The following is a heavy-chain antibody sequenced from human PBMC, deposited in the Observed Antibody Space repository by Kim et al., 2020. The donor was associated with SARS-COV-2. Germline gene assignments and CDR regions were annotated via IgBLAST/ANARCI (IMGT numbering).Heavy chain of an antibody. J-gene: IGHJ6*02. Sequence: SRVTISVDTAKNQFSLKLSSVTAADTAVYYCARQVHSSGWYPDYYYGMDVWGQGTTVTVSS. CDR3: ARQVHSSGWYPDYYYGMDV. V-gene: IGHV4-59*08. D-gene: IGHD6-19*01.